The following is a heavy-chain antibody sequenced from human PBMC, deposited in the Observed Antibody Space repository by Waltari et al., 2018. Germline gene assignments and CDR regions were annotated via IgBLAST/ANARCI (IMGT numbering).Heavy chain of an antibody. CDR2: IYWNGDR. J-gene: IGHJ4*02. D-gene: IGHD5-12*01. Sequence: QITLKESGPTLVIPTQTLTLTCTFSGLPPNAGELGVGWTRQSPGRALEWLAIIYWNGDRRYNPSLKNRLTITKDTSQNQVVLTMTNMDPMDTATYYCIHRQCGYDWSGLDYWGQGTLVTVSS. CDR1: GLPPNAGELG. CDR3: IHRQCGYDWSGLDY. V-gene: IGHV2-5*01.